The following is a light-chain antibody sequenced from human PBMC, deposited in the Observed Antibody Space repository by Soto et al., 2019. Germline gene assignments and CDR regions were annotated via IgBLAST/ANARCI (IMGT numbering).Light chain of an antibody. CDR3: QQYGRSPKT. CDR2: GAS. J-gene: IGKJ1*01. V-gene: IGKV3-20*01. CDR1: QSVSSSY. Sequence: EIVLTQSPGTLSLSPGERATLSCRASQSVSSSYLAWYQQKPGQAPRLLIYGASSRATGIPDRFSGSGSGTDFTLTISRLEPEDFAVYYCQQYGRSPKTCGQGPKVEIK.